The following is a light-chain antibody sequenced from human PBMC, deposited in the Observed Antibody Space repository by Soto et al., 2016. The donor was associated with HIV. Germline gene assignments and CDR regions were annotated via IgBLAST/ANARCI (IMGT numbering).Light chain of an antibody. J-gene: IGKJ4*01. V-gene: IGKV1-12*01. CDR1: QDISSW. CDR2: AAS. Sequence: DIQMTQSPSSVSASVGDRVTITCRASQDISSWLAWYRQKPGKAPKLLIYAASNLQSGVPSRFSGSGSGTDFTLTISSLQPEDFATYYCQQANGFPLLTFGGGTKVEIK. CDR3: QQANGFPLLT.